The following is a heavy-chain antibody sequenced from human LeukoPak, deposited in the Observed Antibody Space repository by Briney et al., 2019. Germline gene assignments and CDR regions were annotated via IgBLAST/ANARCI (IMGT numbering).Heavy chain of an antibody. CDR2: ISWNSGSI. CDR1: GFTFDDYA. D-gene: IGHD6-13*01. Sequence: PGRSLRLSCAASGFTFDDYAMHWVRQAPGKGLEWVSGISWNSGSIGYADSVKGRFTISRDNAKNSLYLQMNSLRAEDTALYYCAKVRRRRLAAGAYDHWGQGTLVTVSP. CDR3: AKVRRRRLAAGAYDH. V-gene: IGHV3-9*01. J-gene: IGHJ4*02.